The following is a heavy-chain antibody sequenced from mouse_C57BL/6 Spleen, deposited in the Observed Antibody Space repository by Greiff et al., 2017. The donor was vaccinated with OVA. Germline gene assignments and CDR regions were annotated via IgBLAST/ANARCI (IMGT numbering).Heavy chain of an antibody. V-gene: IGHV1-15*01. J-gene: IGHJ4*01. CDR2: IDPETGGT. CDR1: GYTFTDYE. D-gene: IGHD1-1*01. Sequence: VQVVESGAELVRPGASVTLSCKASGYTFTDYEMHWVKQTPVHGLEWIGAIDPETGGTAYNQKFKGKAILTADKSSSTAYMELRSLTSEDSAVYYCTRSNYYGSRPYYAMDYWGQGTSVTVSS. CDR3: TRSNYYGSRPYYAMDY.